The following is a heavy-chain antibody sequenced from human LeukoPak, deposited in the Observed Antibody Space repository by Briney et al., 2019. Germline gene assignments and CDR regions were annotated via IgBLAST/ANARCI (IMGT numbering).Heavy chain of an antibody. Sequence: PGGSLRLSCAASGFTVSSNYMSWVRQVPGKGLEWVSVVYSGGSTYYADSVKGRFTISRDNSKNTLYLQMNSLRAEDTAVYYCASSEEYYDYVWGSSGRGHFDYWGQGTLVTVSS. J-gene: IGHJ4*02. V-gene: IGHV3-66*01. CDR3: ASSEEYYDYVWGSSGRGHFDY. CDR2: VYSGGST. D-gene: IGHD3-16*01. CDR1: GFTVSSNY.